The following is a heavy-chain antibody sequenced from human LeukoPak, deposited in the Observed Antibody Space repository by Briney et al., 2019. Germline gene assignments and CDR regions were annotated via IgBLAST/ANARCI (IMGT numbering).Heavy chain of an antibody. CDR2: INPNSGGT. CDR3: ARDRTIAAAWENWFDP. V-gene: IGHV1-2*02. D-gene: IGHD6-13*01. CDR1: GYTSTGYY. J-gene: IGHJ5*02. Sequence: ASVKVSCKASGYTSTGYYMHWVRQAPGQGLEWMGWINPNSGGTNYAQKFQGRVTMTRDTSISTAYMELSRLRSDDTAVYYCARDRTIAAAWENWFDPWGQGTLVTVSS.